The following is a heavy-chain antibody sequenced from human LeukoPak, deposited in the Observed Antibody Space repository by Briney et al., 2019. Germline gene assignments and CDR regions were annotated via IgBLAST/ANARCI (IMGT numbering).Heavy chain of an antibody. CDR3: ARSNQADDY. CDR2: INPGGSSI. D-gene: IGHD1-14*01. J-gene: IGHJ4*02. V-gene: IGHV3-74*01. CDR1: GFTFSSYW. Sequence: GGSLRLSCAASGFTFSSYWMHWVRQVPGKGLVWVARINPGGSSITYADSVKGRITIYRDNAKNTLYLQMDSLRAEDTGVYYCARSNQADDYWGQGTLVTVSS.